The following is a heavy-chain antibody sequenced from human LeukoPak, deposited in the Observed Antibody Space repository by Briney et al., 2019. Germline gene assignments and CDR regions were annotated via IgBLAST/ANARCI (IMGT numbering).Heavy chain of an antibody. CDR1: GGSISSSNW. Sequence: PSETLSLTCAVSGGSISSSNWWSWVRQPPGKGLEWIGEIYHSGSTNYNPSLKSRVTISVDKSKNQFSLKLSSVTAADTAVYYCTRAVADTQDAFDIWGQGTMVTVSS. CDR3: TRAVADTQDAFDI. D-gene: IGHD6-19*01. J-gene: IGHJ3*02. V-gene: IGHV4-4*02. CDR2: IYHSGST.